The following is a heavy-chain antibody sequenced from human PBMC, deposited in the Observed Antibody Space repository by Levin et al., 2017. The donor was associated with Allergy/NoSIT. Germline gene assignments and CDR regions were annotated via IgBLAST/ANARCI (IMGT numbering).Heavy chain of an antibody. J-gene: IGHJ6*02. CDR2: IIPMFGKA. D-gene: IGHD5-18*01. V-gene: IGHV1-69*06. CDR1: GGTFSRYA. CDR3: TRASVTAVQFDYYFGMDV. Sequence: WASVKVSCKASGGTFSRYAINWVRQAPGQGLEWMGGIIPMFGKANYAQKFDGRVTISADKSTTTAYMELSSLSSDDTAIYYCTRASVTAVQFDYYFGMDVWGQGTTVTVPS.